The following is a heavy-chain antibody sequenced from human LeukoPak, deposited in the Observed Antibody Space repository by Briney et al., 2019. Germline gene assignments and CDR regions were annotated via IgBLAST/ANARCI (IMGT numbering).Heavy chain of an antibody. CDR2: INPNSGGT. D-gene: IGHD1-26*01. J-gene: IGHJ5*02. CDR3: AKDRGATTGGWFDP. V-gene: IGHV1-2*02. Sequence: ASVKVSCKASGYTFTGYYMHWVRQAPGQGLEWMGWINPNSGGTNYAQKFQGRVTMTRDTSISTAYMELNSLRAEDTAVYYCAKDRGATTGGWFDPWGQGTLVTVSS. CDR1: GYTFTGYY.